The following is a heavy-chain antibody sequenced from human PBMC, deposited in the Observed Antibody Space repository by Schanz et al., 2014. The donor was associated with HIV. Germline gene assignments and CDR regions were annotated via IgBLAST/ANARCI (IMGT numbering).Heavy chain of an antibody. CDR2: INSDGSST. Sequence: VQLVESGGGVVQPGRSLRLSCAASGFTFSSYWMHWVRQAPGKGLVWVSRINSDGSSTSYADSVKGRFTISRDNAKNTLYLQMNSLRAEDTAVYYCARGTAEYCINGVCSGLDVWGQGTTVTVSS. J-gene: IGHJ6*02. V-gene: IGHV3-74*02. CDR1: GFTFSSYW. CDR3: ARGTAEYCINGVCSGLDV. D-gene: IGHD2-8*01.